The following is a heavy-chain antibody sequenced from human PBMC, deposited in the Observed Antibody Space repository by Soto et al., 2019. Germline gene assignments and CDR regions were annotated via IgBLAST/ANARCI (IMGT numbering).Heavy chain of an antibody. CDR3: ARVRTSSWPHIIYYYYGMDV. CDR1: GGTFSSYA. Sequence: SVKVSFKASGGTFSSYAISWVRQAPGQGLEWMGGIIPIFGTANYAQKFQGRVTITADESTSTAYMELSSLRSEDTAVYYCARVRTSSWPHIIYYYYGMDVWGQGTTVTVSS. V-gene: IGHV1-69*13. J-gene: IGHJ6*02. D-gene: IGHD6-13*01. CDR2: IIPIFGTA.